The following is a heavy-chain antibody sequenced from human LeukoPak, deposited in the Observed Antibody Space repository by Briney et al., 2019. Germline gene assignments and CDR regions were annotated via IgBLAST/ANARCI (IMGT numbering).Heavy chain of an antibody. CDR2: INHSGST. CDR1: GGSFSGYY. J-gene: IGHJ4*02. V-gene: IGHV4-34*01. D-gene: IGHD3-22*01. Sequence: SETLSLTCAVYGGSFSGYYWSWIRQPPGKGLEWIGEINHSGSTNYNPSLKSRVTISVDTSKNQFSLKLSSVTAADTAVYYCARGPYYDSSGTYYFDYWGQGTLVTVSS. CDR3: ARGPYYDSSGTYYFDY.